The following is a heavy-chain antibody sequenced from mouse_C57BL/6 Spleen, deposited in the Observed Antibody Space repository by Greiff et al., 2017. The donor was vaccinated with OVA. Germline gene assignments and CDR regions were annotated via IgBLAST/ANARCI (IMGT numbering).Heavy chain of an antibody. V-gene: IGHV1-85*01. CDR2: IYPRDGST. CDR1: GYTFTSYD. Sequence: QVTLKVSGPELVKPGASVKLSCKASGYTFTSYDINWVKQRPGQGLEWIGWIYPRDGSTKNNEKFKGKATLTVDTSSSTAYMELHSLTSEDSAVYFCASLTAYYFDYWGQGTTLTVSS. CDR3: ASLTAYYFDY. D-gene: IGHD4-1*01. J-gene: IGHJ2*01.